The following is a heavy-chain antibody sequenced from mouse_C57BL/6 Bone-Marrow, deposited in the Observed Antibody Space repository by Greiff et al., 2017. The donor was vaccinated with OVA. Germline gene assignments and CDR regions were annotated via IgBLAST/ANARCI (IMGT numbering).Heavy chain of an antibody. CDR1: GFTFTDYY. CDR2: IRNKANGYTT. J-gene: IGHJ4*01. D-gene: IGHD1-1*01. Sequence: EVQLVESGGGLVQPGGSLSLSCAASGFTFTDYYMSWVRQPPGKALEWLGFIRNKANGYTTEYSASVKGRFTISRDNSQSILYLQMNALRGEDSATYSGASHYYYGSSSYYAMDYWGQGTSVTVSS. CDR3: ASHYYYGSSSYYAMDY. V-gene: IGHV7-3*01.